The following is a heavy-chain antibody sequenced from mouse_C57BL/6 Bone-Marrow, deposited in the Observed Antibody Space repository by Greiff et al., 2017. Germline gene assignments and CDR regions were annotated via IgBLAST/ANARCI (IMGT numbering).Heavy chain of an antibody. V-gene: IGHV1-19*01. CDR3: ARPGRGGSFDY. J-gene: IGHJ2*01. D-gene: IGHD4-1*01. CDR1: GYTFTDYY. CDR2: INPYNGGT. Sequence: EVMLVESGPVLVKPGASVKMSCKASGYTFTDYYMNWVKQSHGKSLEWIGVINPYNGGTSYNQKFKGKATLTVDKSSSTAYMELNSLTSEDSAVYYCARPGRGGSFDYWGQGTTLTVSS.